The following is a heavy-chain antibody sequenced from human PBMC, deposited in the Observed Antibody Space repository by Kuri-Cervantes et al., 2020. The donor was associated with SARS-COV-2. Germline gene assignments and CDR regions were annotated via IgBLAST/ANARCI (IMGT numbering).Heavy chain of an antibody. D-gene: IGHD6-19*01. V-gene: IGHV4-34*01. J-gene: IGHJ3*02. CDR3: ARVPQGVAGSAFDI. CDR1: GGSFSGHY. CDR2: INHSGST. Sequence: GSLRLSCAVYGGSFSGHYWSWIRQPPGKGLEWIGEINHSGSTNYNSSLKSRVTISVDTSKNQFSLKLSSVTAADTAVYYCARVPQGVAGSAFDIWGQGTMVTVSS.